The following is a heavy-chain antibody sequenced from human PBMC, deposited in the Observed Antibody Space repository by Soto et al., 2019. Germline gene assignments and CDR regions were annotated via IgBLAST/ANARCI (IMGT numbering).Heavy chain of an antibody. J-gene: IGHJ6*02. CDR1: GGSISSYY. Sequence: KPSETLSLTCTVSGGSISSYYWSWIRQPPGKGLEWIGYIYYSGSTNYNPSLKSRVTISVDTSKNQFSLKLSSVTAADTAVYYCASLTGIRGMDVWGQGTTVTVSS. V-gene: IGHV4-59*01. D-gene: IGHD3-10*01. CDR3: ASLTGIRGMDV. CDR2: IYYSGST.